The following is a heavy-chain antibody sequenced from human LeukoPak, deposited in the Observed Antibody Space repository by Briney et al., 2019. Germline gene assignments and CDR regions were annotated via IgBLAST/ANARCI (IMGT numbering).Heavy chain of an antibody. CDR3: AKGWSGSYYGDRYFDY. V-gene: IGHV3-7*01. D-gene: IGHD1-26*01. Sequence: GGSLRLSCAASGFTFSNYWMSWVRQAPGKGLEWVANIKQDGSEKYYMDSVKGRFTISRDNAKNSLYLQMNSLRAEDTAVYYCAKGWSGSYYGDRYFDYWGQGTLVTVSS. CDR2: IKQDGSEK. J-gene: IGHJ4*02. CDR1: GFTFSNYW.